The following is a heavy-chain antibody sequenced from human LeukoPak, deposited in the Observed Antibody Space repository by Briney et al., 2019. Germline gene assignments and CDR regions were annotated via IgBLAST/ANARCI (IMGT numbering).Heavy chain of an antibody. CDR1: GFTFGDYA. J-gene: IGHJ4*02. V-gene: IGHV3-23*01. Sequence: GGSLGLSCTASGFTFGDYAMSWFRQAPGKGLEWVSAISGSGGSTYYADSVKGRFTISRDNSKNTLYLQMNSLRAEDTAVYYCAKVDGDYRRYPDYWGQGTLVTVSS. D-gene: IGHD4-17*01. CDR3: AKVDGDYRRYPDY. CDR2: ISGSGGST.